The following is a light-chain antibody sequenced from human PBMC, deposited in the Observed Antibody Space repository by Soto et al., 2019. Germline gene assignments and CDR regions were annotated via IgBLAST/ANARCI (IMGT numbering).Light chain of an antibody. CDR2: LGS. Sequence: DIVLTQSPLSLPVTPGEPASISCRSSQSLLHSNGNIYLDWYLQKPGQSPQLLIYLGSIRASGVPDRFSGSGSGTDFTLKIPRVEAEDVGVSSSMQALPAPPTFGLGPKVDXK. CDR1: QSLLHSNGNIY. V-gene: IGKV2-28*01. CDR3: MQALPAPPT. J-gene: IGKJ1*01.